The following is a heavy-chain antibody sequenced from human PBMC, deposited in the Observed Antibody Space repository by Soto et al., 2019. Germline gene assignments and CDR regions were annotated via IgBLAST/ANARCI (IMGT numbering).Heavy chain of an antibody. J-gene: IGHJ5*02. CDR2: IYYSGST. V-gene: IGHV4-39*02. CDR1: GGSISSSSYF. CDR3: VRMYSSGWYVWFDP. Sequence: SETLSLTCTVSGGSISSSSYFWGWIRQPPGKGLEWIGSIYYSGSTYYNSSLKSRVTISVDTSKDHFSLRLSSVTAADTAVYYCVRMYSSGWYVWFDPWGQGTLVTVSS. D-gene: IGHD6-19*01.